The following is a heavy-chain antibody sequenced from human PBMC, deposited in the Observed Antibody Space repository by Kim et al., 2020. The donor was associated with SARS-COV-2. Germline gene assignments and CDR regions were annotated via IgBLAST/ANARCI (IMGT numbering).Heavy chain of an antibody. J-gene: IGHJ4*02. CDR2: INSDGSST. CDR1: GFTFSSYW. Sequence: GGSLRLSCAASGFTFSSYWMHWVRQAPGKGLVWVSRINSDGSSTSYADSVKGRFTISRDNAKNTLYLQMNSLRAEDTAVYYCARLGTYDYVWGSYRTQPFDYWGQGTLVTVSS. CDR3: ARLGTYDYVWGSYRTQPFDY. V-gene: IGHV3-74*01. D-gene: IGHD3-16*02.